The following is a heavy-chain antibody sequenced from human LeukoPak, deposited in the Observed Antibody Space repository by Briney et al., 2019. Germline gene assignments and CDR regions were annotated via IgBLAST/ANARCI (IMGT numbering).Heavy chain of an antibody. CDR2: IYPGDSDT. J-gene: IGHJ3*02. CDR1: GYSFTSYW. D-gene: IGHD3-3*01. V-gene: IGHV5-51*01. CDR3: ARCPHYDFWSGYNAFDI. Sequence: GESLKISCKGSGYSFTSYWIGWVRQMPRKGLEWMGIIYPGDSDTRYSPSFQGQVTISADKSISTAYLQWSSLKASDTAMYYCARCPHYDFWSGYNAFDIWGQGTMVTVSS.